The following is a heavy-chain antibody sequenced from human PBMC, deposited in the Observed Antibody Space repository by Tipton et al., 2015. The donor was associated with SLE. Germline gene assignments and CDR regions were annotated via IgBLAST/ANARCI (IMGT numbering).Heavy chain of an antibody. CDR3: ASSYDFWSGYFDY. CDR2: INHSGST. J-gene: IGHJ4*02. D-gene: IGHD3-3*01. V-gene: IGHV4-34*01. Sequence: GLVKPSETLSLTCAVYGGSFSGYYWSWIRQPPGKGLEWIGEINHSGSTNYNPSLKSQVTISVDTSKNQFSLKLSSVTAADTAVYYCASSYDFWSGYFDYWGQGTLVTVSS. CDR1: GGSFSGYY.